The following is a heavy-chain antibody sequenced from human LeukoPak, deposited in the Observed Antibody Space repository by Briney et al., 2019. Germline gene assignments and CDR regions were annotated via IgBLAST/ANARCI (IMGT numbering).Heavy chain of an antibody. CDR2: ISGNGGST. V-gene: IGHV3-23*01. CDR3: AKDDGGATWGYYFDY. CDR1: GFTVSSYA. D-gene: IGHD3-16*01. Sequence: GGSLRLSCAASGFTVSSYAMSWVRQPPGKGLEWVSLISGNGGSTYCADSVKGRFTISRDSSKNTLFLQMNSLRAEDTAVYYCAKDDGGATWGYYFDYWGQGTLVTVSS. J-gene: IGHJ4*02.